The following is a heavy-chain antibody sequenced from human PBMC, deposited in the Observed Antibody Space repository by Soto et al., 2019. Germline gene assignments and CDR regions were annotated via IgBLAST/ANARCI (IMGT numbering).Heavy chain of an antibody. Sequence: QVQLVQSGAEVKKPGSSVKVSCKASGGTFSSYAISWVRQAPGQGLEWMGGIIPIFGTANYAQKFQGRVTITADESTSTAYRELSSLRSEDTAVYYCARSHGVVGDTTRYYYYGMDVWGQGTTVTVSS. D-gene: IGHD1-26*01. CDR1: GGTFSSYA. CDR2: IIPIFGTA. V-gene: IGHV1-69*01. CDR3: ARSHGVVGDTTRYYYYGMDV. J-gene: IGHJ6*02.